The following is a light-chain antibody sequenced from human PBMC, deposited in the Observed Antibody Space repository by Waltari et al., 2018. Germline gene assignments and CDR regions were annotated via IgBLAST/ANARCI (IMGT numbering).Light chain of an antibody. CDR3: QHYVRLPAT. V-gene: IGKV3-20*01. CDR2: GAS. J-gene: IGKJ1*01. Sequence: EIVLTQSPGSLSSSPGERVTLSGRASRSVSRALAWYQQKPGQAPRLLIFGASNRATGIPDRFSGSGSETDFSLTISRLEPEDFAVYYCQHYVRLPATFGRGTKVEIK. CDR1: RSVSRA.